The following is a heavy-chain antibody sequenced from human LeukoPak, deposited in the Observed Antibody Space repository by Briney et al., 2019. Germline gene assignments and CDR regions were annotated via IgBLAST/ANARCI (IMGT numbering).Heavy chain of an antibody. CDR1: GCSISSYY. CDR2: IYYSGST. CDR3: ARGSYRYGLDY. Sequence: SETLSLTCTVSGCSISSYYWSWIRQPPGKGLEWIGYIYYSGSTNYNPSLKSRVTISVDTSKNQFSLKLSSVTAADTAVYYCARGSYRYGLDYWGQGTLVTVSS. V-gene: IGHV4-59*01. D-gene: IGHD3-16*02. J-gene: IGHJ4*02.